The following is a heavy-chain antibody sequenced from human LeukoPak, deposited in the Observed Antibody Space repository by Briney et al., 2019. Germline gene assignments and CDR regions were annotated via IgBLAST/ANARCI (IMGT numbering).Heavy chain of an antibody. D-gene: IGHD3-10*01. V-gene: IGHV3-30*02. CDR2: RRFDGSNE. CDR1: GFTFSDYW. J-gene: IGHJ3*02. CDR3: AKDKSYYGSGSSYAFDI. Sequence: GGSLRLSCAGSGFTFSDYWMHWVRQAPGKGLEWVAFRRFDGSNEFYADSVKARFTISRDNSKNTLYLQMNSLRAEDTAVYYCAKDKSYYGSGSSYAFDIWGQGTMVTVSS.